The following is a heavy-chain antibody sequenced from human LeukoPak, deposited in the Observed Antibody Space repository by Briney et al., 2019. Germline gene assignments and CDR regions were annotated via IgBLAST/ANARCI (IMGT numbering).Heavy chain of an antibody. D-gene: IGHD6-19*01. J-gene: IGHJ4*02. CDR3: ARAEAGTLGY. CDR1: GGSISSSSYY. Sequence: SETLSLTCTVSGGSISSSSYYWGWIRQPPGKGLEWIGSIYYSGSTYYNPSLKSRVTISVDTSKNQFSLKLSSVTAADTAVYYCARAEAGTLGYWGQGTLVTVSS. V-gene: IGHV4-39*07. CDR2: IYYSGST.